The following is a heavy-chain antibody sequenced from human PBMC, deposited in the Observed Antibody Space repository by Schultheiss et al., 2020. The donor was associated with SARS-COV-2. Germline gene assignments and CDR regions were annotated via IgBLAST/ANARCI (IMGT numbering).Heavy chain of an antibody. CDR2: IGIAGAT. J-gene: IGHJ3*02. CDR3: ARWESDAFDI. CDR1: GFTFSSYD. V-gene: IGHV3-13*01. Sequence: GGSLRLSCAASGFTFSSYDMHWVRQVTGKGLEWVSGIGIAGATYYPGSLKGRFTISRENAKNSLYLQMNSLRAGDTAVYYCARWESDAFDIWGQGTMVTGSS. D-gene: IGHD1-26*01.